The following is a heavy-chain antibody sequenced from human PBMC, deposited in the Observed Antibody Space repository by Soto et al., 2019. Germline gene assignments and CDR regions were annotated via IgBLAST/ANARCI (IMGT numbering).Heavy chain of an antibody. CDR3: TRDTLDCSGGSCYPYDAFDI. D-gene: IGHD2-15*01. CDR1: GFTFGDYA. V-gene: IGHV3-49*03. Sequence: GSLRLSCTASGFTFGDYAMSWFRQAPGKGLEWVGFIRSKAYGGTTEYAASVKGRFTISRDDSKSIAYLQMNSLKTEDTAVYYCTRDTLDCSGGSCYPYDAFDIWGQGTMVTVSS. J-gene: IGHJ3*02. CDR2: IRSKAYGGTT.